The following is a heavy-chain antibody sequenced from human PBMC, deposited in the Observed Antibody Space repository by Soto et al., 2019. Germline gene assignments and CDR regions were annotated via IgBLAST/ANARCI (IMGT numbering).Heavy chain of an antibody. V-gene: IGHV3-23*01. D-gene: IGHD5-18*01. CDR2: ISGSGGST. Sequence: EVQLLESGGGLVQPGGSLRLSCAASGFTFSSYAMSWVRQAPGKGLEWVSAISGSGGSTYYADSVKGRFTISRENSKNKLYLQMNSLRAEDTAVYYCARHHGDTAMANCYYYYGMDVWGQGTTVTVSS. CDR1: GFTFSSYA. J-gene: IGHJ6*02. CDR3: ARHHGDTAMANCYYYYGMDV.